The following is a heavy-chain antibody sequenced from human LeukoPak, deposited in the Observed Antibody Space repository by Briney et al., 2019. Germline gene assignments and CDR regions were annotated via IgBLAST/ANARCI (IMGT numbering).Heavy chain of an antibody. Sequence: GGPLRLSCAASGFTVSSNYMNWIRQAPGKGLEWVSVIYGGGNIYYADSVKGRFTISRDNSKNTLYLQMNSLRAEDTAVYYCARGAGYNYPYYFDYWGQGTLVTVSS. J-gene: IGHJ4*02. CDR3: ARGAGYNYPYYFDY. V-gene: IGHV3-53*01. D-gene: IGHD5-24*01. CDR2: IYGGGNI. CDR1: GFTVSSNY.